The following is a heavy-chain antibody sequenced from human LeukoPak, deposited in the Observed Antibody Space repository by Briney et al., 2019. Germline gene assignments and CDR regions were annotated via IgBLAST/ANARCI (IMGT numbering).Heavy chain of an antibody. CDR3: ARDGIAYLAAFDI. J-gene: IGHJ3*02. D-gene: IGHD6-13*01. Sequence: PSETLSLTCTVSGGSISSGGYYWSWIRQPPGKGLEWIGYIYHSGSTYYNPSLKSRVTISVDRSKNQFSLKLSSVTAADTAVYYCARDGIAYLAAFDIWGQGTMVTVSS. CDR2: IYHSGST. CDR1: GGSISSGGYY. V-gene: IGHV4-30-2*01.